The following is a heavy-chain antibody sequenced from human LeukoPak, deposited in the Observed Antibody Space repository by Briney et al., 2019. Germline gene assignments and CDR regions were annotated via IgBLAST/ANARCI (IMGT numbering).Heavy chain of an antibody. Sequence: PGGSLRLSCAASGFTFSSYGMHWVRQAPGKGLEWVAVISYDGINKYYADSVKGRLTISRDNSKNTLYLQMNSLRAEDTAVYYCLVLMVYAIDYWGQGTLVTVSS. D-gene: IGHD2-8*01. V-gene: IGHV3-30*03. CDR2: ISYDGINK. J-gene: IGHJ4*02. CDR1: GFTFSSYG. CDR3: LVLMVYAIDY.